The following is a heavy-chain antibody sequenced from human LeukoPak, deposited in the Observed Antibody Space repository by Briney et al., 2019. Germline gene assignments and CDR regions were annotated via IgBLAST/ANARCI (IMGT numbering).Heavy chain of an antibody. CDR2: INPNSGGT. Sequence: ASVKVSCKASGYTFTGYYMHWVRQAPGQGLEWMGWINPNSGGTNYALKFQGRVTMTRDTSISTAYVELSRLRSDDTAVYYCARGDVLGVVPDYYYMDVWGKGTTVTVSS. D-gene: IGHD3-3*01. CDR1: GYTFTGYY. J-gene: IGHJ6*03. V-gene: IGHV1-2*02. CDR3: ARGDVLGVVPDYYYMDV.